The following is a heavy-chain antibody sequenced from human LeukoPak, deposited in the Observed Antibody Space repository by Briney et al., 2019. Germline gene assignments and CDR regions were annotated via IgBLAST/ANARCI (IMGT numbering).Heavy chain of an antibody. CDR3: TTTTTEDYYDSSKH. D-gene: IGHD3-22*01. Sequence: PGGSLRLSCAASGFTFSNAWMSWVRQAPGKGLEWVGRIKSKTDGGTTDYAAPVKGRFTISRDDSKNTLYLQMNSLKTEDTAVYYCTTTTTEDYYDSSKHWGQGTLVTVSS. V-gene: IGHV3-15*01. J-gene: IGHJ1*01. CDR2: IKSKTDGGTT. CDR1: GFTFSNAW.